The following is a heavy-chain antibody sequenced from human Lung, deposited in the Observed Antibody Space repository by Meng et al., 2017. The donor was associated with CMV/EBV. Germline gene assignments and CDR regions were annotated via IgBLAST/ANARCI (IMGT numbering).Heavy chain of an antibody. CDR1: GGSISSSSYY. J-gene: IGHJ4*02. V-gene: IGHV4-39*01. D-gene: IGHD1-14*01. Sequence: QRRLRGSGPGRVKPSETLSLTCTVSGGSISSSSYYWAWIRQPPGEGLEWIGSVVYSGTTYYTSSLKSRVSISVDTSKNQFSLKLSSVTAADTAVYYCARHHHSPTFDYWGQGTLVTVSS. CDR2: VVYSGTT. CDR3: ARHHHSPTFDY.